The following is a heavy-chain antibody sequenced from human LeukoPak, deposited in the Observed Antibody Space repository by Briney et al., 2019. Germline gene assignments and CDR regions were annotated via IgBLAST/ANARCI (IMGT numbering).Heavy chain of an antibody. D-gene: IGHD6-13*01. CDR3: ARALSSSWYYFDY. Sequence: GGSLRLSCAASGFTFSRYSMNWVRQAPGKGLEWVSSISIGNTYIYYADSVKGRFTISRDNAKNSLYLQLNSLRAGDTAVYYCARALSSSWYYFDYWGQGTLVTVSS. CDR1: GFTFSRYS. V-gene: IGHV3-21*04. CDR2: ISIGNTYI. J-gene: IGHJ4*02.